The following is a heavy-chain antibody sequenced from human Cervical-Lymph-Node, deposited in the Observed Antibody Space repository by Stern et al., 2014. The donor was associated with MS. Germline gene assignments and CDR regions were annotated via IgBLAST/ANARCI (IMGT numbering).Heavy chain of an antibody. V-gene: IGHV2-5*02. CDR1: GFSLSTSGVG. D-gene: IGHD4-17*01. Sequence: QITLKESGPTLVKPTQTLTLTCTFSGFSLSTSGVGVGWIRQPPGKALEWLALIYWDDDKRYSPSLKSRLTITKDTSKNQEVLTMTNMDPVDTTTYYCAHRLEYGYYVLFDYWGQGTLVTVSS. CDR3: AHRLEYGYYVLFDY. CDR2: IYWDDDK. J-gene: IGHJ4*02.